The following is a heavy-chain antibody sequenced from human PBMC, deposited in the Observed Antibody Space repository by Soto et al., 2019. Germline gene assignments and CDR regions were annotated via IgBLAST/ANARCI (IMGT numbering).Heavy chain of an antibody. V-gene: IGHV1-58*01. D-gene: IGHD3-22*01. Sequence: QMQLVQSGPEVKQPGTSVKVSCKASGFTFTSSAVQWVRQARGQRLEWIGWIVVGSGNTNYAQKFQERVTITRDMSTSTAYMELSSLRSEDTAVYYCAADPNPYSSGYYLGYWGQGTLVTVSS. CDR3: AADPNPYSSGYYLGY. CDR2: IVVGSGNT. CDR1: GFTFTSSA. J-gene: IGHJ4*02.